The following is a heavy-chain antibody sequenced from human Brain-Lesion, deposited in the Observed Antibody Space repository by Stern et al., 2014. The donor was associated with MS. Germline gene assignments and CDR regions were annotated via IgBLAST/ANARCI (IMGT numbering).Heavy chain of an antibody. J-gene: IGHJ6*02. CDR2: IFNSGST. D-gene: IGHD2-2*01. Sequence: MQLVESGPGLVKPSQTLSLSCTVSGGSISSGGYYWSWIRQPAGKGLEWIGRIFNSGSTSYNPSLKSWVTISIDTSKKQFSLRLNSMTAADTAVYYCARGRVVPGFQYYATDVWGQGTTVIVSS. CDR3: ARGRVVPGFQYYATDV. CDR1: GGSISSGGYY. V-gene: IGHV4-61*02.